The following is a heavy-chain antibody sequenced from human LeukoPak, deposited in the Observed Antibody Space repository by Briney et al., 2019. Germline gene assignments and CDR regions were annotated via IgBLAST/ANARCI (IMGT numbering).Heavy chain of an antibody. V-gene: IGHV1-69*13. Sequence: RASVKVSCKASGGTFNSYAISWVRQAPGQGLEWMGGIIPIFGTANYAQKFQGRVTITADESTSTAYMELSSLRSEDTAVYYCARVGYYDSSGYLEIDYWGQGTLVTVSS. D-gene: IGHD3-22*01. CDR2: IIPIFGTA. CDR3: ARVGYYDSSGYLEIDY. CDR1: GGTFNSYA. J-gene: IGHJ4*02.